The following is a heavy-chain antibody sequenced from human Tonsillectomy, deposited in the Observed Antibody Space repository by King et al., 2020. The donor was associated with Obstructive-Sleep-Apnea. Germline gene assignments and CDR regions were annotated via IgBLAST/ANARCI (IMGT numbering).Heavy chain of an antibody. CDR2: IDYSGNT. J-gene: IGHJ4*02. D-gene: IGHD2-21*01. CDR1: GGSISSSSYY. CDR3: ARGQAYPAY. Sequence: QLQESGPGLVKPSETLSLTCSVSGGSISSSSYYWGWIRQPPGKGLEWIGTIDYSGNTYYNASHKSRVTISLDRSKNQVSLRLRSVTAADTAVYFCARGQAYPAYWGQGTLVTVSS. V-gene: IGHV4-39*07.